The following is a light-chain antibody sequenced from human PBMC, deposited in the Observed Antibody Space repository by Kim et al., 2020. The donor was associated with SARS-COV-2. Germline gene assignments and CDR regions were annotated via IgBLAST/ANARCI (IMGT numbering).Light chain of an antibody. CDR2: KDS. CDR3: QSADSSGTWV. Sequence: SYELTQPLSVSVSPGQTARITCSGDALPKQYAYWYQQKPGQAPVLVIYKDSERPSGIPERFSGSSSGTTVTLTISGVQAEDGADYYCQSADSSGTWVFGGGTQLTVL. CDR1: ALPKQY. J-gene: IGLJ3*02. V-gene: IGLV3-25*03.